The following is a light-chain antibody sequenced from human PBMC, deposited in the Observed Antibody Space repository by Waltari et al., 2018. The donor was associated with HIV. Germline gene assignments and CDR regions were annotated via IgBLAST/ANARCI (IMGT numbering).Light chain of an antibody. CDR2: GAS. CDR3: SSYTTSDSVV. J-gene: IGLJ3*02. V-gene: IGLV2-14*01. CDR1: TSAISSYTS. Sequence: QSALTQPASVSGSPGQSISISCTGPTSAISSYTSVSWYRHRPGEAPKRLIYGASHRPSGVSHRFSASTCGNTASLTSSGRQTDDEGDYYCSSYTTSDSVVFGGGTRLTVL.